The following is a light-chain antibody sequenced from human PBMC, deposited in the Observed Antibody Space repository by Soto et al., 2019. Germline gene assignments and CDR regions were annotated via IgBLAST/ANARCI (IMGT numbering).Light chain of an antibody. CDR3: QQYHDWPPIT. CDR2: GTS. Sequence: EIVMTQSPATLSVSPGERATLSCRASQTVRYFLAWYQQKPGQAPRLLIYGTSTRAPGVPARFSGSGSGTDFTLTISSLQSEDFAVYYCQQYHDWPPITFGQGTRLEIK. V-gene: IGKV3-15*01. J-gene: IGKJ5*01. CDR1: QTVRYF.